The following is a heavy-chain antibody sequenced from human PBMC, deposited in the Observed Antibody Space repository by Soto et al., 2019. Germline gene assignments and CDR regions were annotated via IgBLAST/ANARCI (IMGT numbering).Heavy chain of an antibody. V-gene: IGHV4-59*01. D-gene: IGHD6-19*01. J-gene: IGHJ6*02. Sequence: SETMSLTCTVCGDSIIRYYWSCIRKSPEKGLEWIGYIYYTGSTKYNASLKSRVTMSVDTSKNQLSLNLSSLTAADTAVYYRARHSKFSEGKYYYGMDVWGQGTTVT. CDR3: ARHSKFSEGKYYYGMDV. CDR1: GDSIIRYY. CDR2: IYYTGST.